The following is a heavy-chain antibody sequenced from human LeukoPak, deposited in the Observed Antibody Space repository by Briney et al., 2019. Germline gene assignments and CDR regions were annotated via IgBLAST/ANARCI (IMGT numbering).Heavy chain of an antibody. V-gene: IGHV1-69*04. D-gene: IGHD5-24*01. CDR2: IIPILGIA. J-gene: IGHJ4*02. Sequence: SVKVSCKASGGTFSSYAISWVRQAPGPGLESMGRIIPILGIANYAQKFQGRVTITADKSTSTAYMELSSLRSEDTAVYYCARDRVGMATITSGDYWGQGTLVTVSS. CDR1: GGTFSSYA. CDR3: ARDRVGMATITSGDY.